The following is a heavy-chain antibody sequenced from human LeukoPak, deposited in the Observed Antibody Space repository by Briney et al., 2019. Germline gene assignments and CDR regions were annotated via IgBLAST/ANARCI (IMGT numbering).Heavy chain of an antibody. CDR3: AKNDGGYSYGYSTYYFDY. J-gene: IGHJ4*02. D-gene: IGHD5-18*01. Sequence: SQTLSLTCATSGDSVSSNSAAWNWIRQSPSRGLEWLGRTYYRSKWYNDYAVSVKSRITINPDTSKNQFSLQLNSVTPEDTAVYYCAKNDGGYSYGYSTYYFDYWGQGALVTVSS. CDR1: GDSVSSNSAA. V-gene: IGHV6-1*01. CDR2: TYYRSKWYN.